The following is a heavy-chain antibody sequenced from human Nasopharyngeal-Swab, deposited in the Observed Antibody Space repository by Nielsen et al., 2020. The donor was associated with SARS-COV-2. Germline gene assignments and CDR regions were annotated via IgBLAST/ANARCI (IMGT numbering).Heavy chain of an antibody. V-gene: IGHV3-7*03. CDR3: ARGGRTFDS. CDR1: GFTFSSSG. CDR2: IKEDGSEK. D-gene: IGHD1-26*01. Sequence: GGSLRLSCAASGFTFSSSGMDWVRQAPGKGPEWVASIKEDGSEKDYVDSVKGRFTISRDNAKNMLYLQMNSLRAEDTAVYHCARGGRTFDSWGQGTLVTVSS. J-gene: IGHJ5*01.